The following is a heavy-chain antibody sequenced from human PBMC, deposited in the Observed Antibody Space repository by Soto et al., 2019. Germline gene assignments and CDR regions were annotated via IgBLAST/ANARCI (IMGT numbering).Heavy chain of an antibody. D-gene: IGHD3-22*01. CDR1: GGSFSGHS. V-gene: IGHV4-34*01. Sequence: SETLSLTCAVYGGSFSGHSWTWIRQSPGKGLELIGDINHSGRVNYSPSLKSRVTISLDTSKNQFSLTLSAVTAADTAMYYCSTRAYDTSGYYRFDPWGQGTLVTVSS. CDR2: INHSGRV. J-gene: IGHJ5*01. CDR3: STRAYDTSGYYRFDP.